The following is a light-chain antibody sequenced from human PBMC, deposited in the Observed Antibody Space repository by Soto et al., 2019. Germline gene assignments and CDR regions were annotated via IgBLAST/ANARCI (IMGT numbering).Light chain of an antibody. J-gene: IGKJ1*01. V-gene: IGKV3-20*01. CDR2: GAS. Sequence: EIVLTQSPGNLSLSPGERATLSCRASQSVGSSYLAWYQQKPGQAPRLLIYGASSRATGIPDRFSGSGSGTDFTLTISRLEPEDFALYYCQQYVSSPRTFGQGTKVDIK. CDR1: QSVGSSY. CDR3: QQYVSSPRT.